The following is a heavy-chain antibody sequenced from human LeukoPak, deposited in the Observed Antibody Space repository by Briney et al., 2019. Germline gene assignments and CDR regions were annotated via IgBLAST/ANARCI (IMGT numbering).Heavy chain of an antibody. Sequence: GGSLRLSCAASGFTFDDYAMNWVRQAPGEGLEWVSSISSSSSYIYYADSVKGRFTISRDNAKNSLYLQMNSLRAEDTAVYYCARDGVAGTSYYYYMDVWGKGTTVTVSS. V-gene: IGHV3-21*01. D-gene: IGHD6-19*01. J-gene: IGHJ6*03. CDR1: GFTFDDYA. CDR3: ARDGVAGTSYYYYMDV. CDR2: ISSSSSYI.